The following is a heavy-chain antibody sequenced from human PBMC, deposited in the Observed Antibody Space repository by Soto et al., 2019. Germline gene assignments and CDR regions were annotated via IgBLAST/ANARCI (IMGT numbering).Heavy chain of an antibody. V-gene: IGHV3-30*18. Sequence: QVHLVESGGGVVQPGRSLRLSCAASGFSFSTYGMHWVRQAPGKGLEWVAFITNDGSNKYYADSVKGRFTISRDNSKNTLYPQMNRLRAEDTAVYYCAKGFGNSSAFDYWGQGTLVTVSS. D-gene: IGHD1-7*01. CDR1: GFSFSTYG. CDR2: ITNDGSNK. J-gene: IGHJ4*02. CDR3: AKGFGNSSAFDY.